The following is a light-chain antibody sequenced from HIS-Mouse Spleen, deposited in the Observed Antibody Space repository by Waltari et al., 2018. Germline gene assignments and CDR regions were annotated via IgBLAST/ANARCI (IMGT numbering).Light chain of an antibody. CDR3: CSYAGSSTWV. Sequence: QSALTQPASVSGSPGQSITISCTGTVRYVGSYDLVSWYQQHPGKAPKLMIYEGSKRPSGVSNRFSGSKSGNTASLTISGLQAEDEADYYCCSYAGSSTWVFGGGTKLTVL. CDR2: EGS. CDR1: VRYVGSYDL. V-gene: IGLV2-23*01. J-gene: IGLJ3*02.